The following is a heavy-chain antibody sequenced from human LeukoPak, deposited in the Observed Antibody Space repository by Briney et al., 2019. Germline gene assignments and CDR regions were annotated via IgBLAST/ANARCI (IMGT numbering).Heavy chain of an antibody. CDR1: GGSISSYY. CDR3: ARDLSGGTFDY. Sequence: TPSETLSLTCTVSGGSISSYYWGWIRQAPGKGLEWIGNIYHSGTTYYNPSLKSRVSISLDTSKNQFSLKLTSVTAADTAVYYCARDLSGGTFDYWGQGTLVTVSS. J-gene: IGHJ4*02. D-gene: IGHD1-1*01. CDR2: IYHSGTT. V-gene: IGHV4-59*12.